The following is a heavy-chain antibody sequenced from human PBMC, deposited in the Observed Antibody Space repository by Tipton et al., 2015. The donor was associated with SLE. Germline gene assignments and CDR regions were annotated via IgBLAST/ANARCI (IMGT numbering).Heavy chain of an antibody. Sequence: SLRLSCAASGFTFSSYGMHWVRQAPGKGLEWVAVIWYDGSNKYYADSVKGRFTISRDNSKNTLYLQMNSLRAEDTAVYYCAKEWAYYYDSSGGDYFDYWGQGTLVTVSS. J-gene: IGHJ4*02. V-gene: IGHV3-33*06. CDR1: GFTFSSYG. D-gene: IGHD3-22*01. CDR3: AKEWAYYYDSSGGDYFDY. CDR2: IWYDGSNK.